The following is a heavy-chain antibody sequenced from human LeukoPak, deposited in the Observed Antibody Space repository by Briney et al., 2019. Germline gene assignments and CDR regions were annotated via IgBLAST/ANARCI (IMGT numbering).Heavy chain of an antibody. D-gene: IGHD1-26*01. CDR1: GYSFTSYC. Sequence: GESLKISCKVSGYSFTSYCIGWVRQMPGKGLEWMGIIYPGDSGPTYSPSFQGQATISVDKSINTAYLQWSSLQASDTAMYYCGMSGDRVPLQDDVFDVWGQGTMVTVST. V-gene: IGHV5-51*01. CDR2: IYPGDSGP. CDR3: GMSGDRVPLQDDVFDV. J-gene: IGHJ3*01.